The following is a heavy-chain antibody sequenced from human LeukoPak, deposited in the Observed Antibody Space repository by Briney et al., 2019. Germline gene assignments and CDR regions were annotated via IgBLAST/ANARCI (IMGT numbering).Heavy chain of an antibody. CDR2: ISSSSSYV. D-gene: IGHD1-1*01. CDR1: GFTFSSYS. CDR3: ARGLGWNDVKGDY. V-gene: IGHV3-21*04. Sequence: GGSLRLSCAGSGFTFSSYSMNWVRQAPGKGLEWVSFISSSSSYVYYADSVRGRFTISRDNAKNSLYLQMNSLRAEDTAVYYCARGLGWNDVKGDYWGQGTLVTVSS. J-gene: IGHJ4*02.